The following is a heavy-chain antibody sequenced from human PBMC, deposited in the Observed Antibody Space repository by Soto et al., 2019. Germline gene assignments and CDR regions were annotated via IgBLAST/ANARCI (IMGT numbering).Heavy chain of an antibody. J-gene: IGHJ4*02. V-gene: IGHV4-30-2*01. Sequence: QLQLQESGSGLVKPSQTLSLTCAVSGGSISSGGYSWSWIRQPPGKGLEWIGYIYHSGSTYYNPSLKSRVTISVDRSKNQFSLKLSSVTAADTAVYYCARVWGYYDSSGYYSNFFDYWGQGTLVTVSS. CDR1: GGSISSGGYS. CDR2: IYHSGST. D-gene: IGHD3-22*01. CDR3: ARVWGYYDSSGYYSNFFDY.